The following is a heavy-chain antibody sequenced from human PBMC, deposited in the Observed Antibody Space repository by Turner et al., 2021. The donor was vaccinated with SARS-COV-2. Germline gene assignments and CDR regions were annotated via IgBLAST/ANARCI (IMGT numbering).Heavy chain of an antibody. CDR2: MYYSGST. CDR1: GGSISSSSYY. CDR3: ARRSSRLGNWYFDL. J-gene: IGHJ2*01. D-gene: IGHD2-15*01. Sequence: QLQLQESGPGLVKPSETLSRTCTVSGGSISSSSYYWGWIRQPPGKGLEWIWSMYYSGSTYYNPSLKSRVTISVDTAKNQFSLKLSSVTAADTAVYYCARRSSRLGNWYFDLWGRGTLVTVSS. V-gene: IGHV4-39*01.